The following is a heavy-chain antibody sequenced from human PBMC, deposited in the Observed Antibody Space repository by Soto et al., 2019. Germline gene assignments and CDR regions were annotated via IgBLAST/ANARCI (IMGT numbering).Heavy chain of an antibody. J-gene: IGHJ4*02. Sequence: PSETLSLTCAVSGGSISSSNWWSWVRQPPGKGLEWIGEIYHSGSTNYNPSLKSRVTISVDKSKNQFSLKLSSVTAADTAVYYCARVLRYFGGYFDYWGQGTLVTVSS. CDR3: ARVLRYFGGYFDY. V-gene: IGHV4-4*02. CDR2: IYHSGST. CDR1: GGSISSSNW. D-gene: IGHD3-9*01.